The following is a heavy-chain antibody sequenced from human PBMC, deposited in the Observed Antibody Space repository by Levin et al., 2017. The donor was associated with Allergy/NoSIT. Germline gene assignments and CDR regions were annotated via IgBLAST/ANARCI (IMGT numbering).Heavy chain of an antibody. CDR1: GFTFTSYA. Sequence: GESLKISCAASGFTFTSYAMAWVRQAPGKGLEWVASITGSSATTYYADSVKGRFTISKDNPKNALVLQMDRLRPEDTADYYCAKDRRFTVTADFDNWGHGTRVTVSS. J-gene: IGHJ4*01. CDR3: AKDRRFTVTADFDN. V-gene: IGHV3-23*01. D-gene: IGHD4-17*01. CDR2: ITGSSATT.